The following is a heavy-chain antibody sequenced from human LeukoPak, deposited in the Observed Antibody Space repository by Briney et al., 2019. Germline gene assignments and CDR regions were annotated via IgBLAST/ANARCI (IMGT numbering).Heavy chain of an antibody. V-gene: IGHV4-39*01. CDR2: IYYSGST. CDR1: GGSISSYY. J-gene: IGHJ4*02. D-gene: IGHD3-10*01. CDR3: ASYYGSGSSHYFDY. Sequence: PSETLSLTCTVSGGSISSYYWGWIRQPPGKELEWIGSIYYSGSTYYNPSLKSRVTISVDTSKNQFSLKLSSVTAADTAVYYCASYYGSGSSHYFDYWGQGTLVTVSS.